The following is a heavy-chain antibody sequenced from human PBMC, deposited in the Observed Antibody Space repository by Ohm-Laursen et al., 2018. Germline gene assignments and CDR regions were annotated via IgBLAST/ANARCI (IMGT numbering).Heavy chain of an antibody. J-gene: IGHJ4*02. CDR2: INSDGKST. Sequence: SLRLSCAASGFTFSTDWMHWVRQAPGKGLVWVSRINSDGKSTNYADSVKGRFTISRDNAKNTLYLQMNSLRAEDTAIYYCVKGRLAGAFDYWGQGTLVTVSS. CDR3: VKGRLAGAFDY. V-gene: IGHV3-74*01. CDR1: GFTFSTDW. D-gene: IGHD2-15*01.